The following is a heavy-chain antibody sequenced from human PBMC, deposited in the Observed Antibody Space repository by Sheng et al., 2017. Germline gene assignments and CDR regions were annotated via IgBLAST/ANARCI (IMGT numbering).Heavy chain of an antibody. Sequence: QVQLVQSGAEVKKPGSSVKVSCKASGGTFSSYTISWVRQAPGQGLEWMGRIIPILGIANYAQKFQGRVTITADKSTSTAYMELSSLRSEDTAVYYCARAPRAGRAVTSFDYWGQGTLVTVSS. J-gene: IGHJ4*02. V-gene: IGHV1-69*02. CDR1: GGTFSSYT. CDR2: IIPILGIA. CDR3: ARAPRAGRAVTSFDY. D-gene: IGHD3-10*01.